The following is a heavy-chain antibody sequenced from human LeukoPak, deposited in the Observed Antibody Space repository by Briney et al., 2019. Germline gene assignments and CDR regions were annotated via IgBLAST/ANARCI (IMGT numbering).Heavy chain of an antibody. Sequence: PSETLSLTCAVSGYSISSGYYWGWIRQPPGKGLEWIGSVYHSGSTYYNPSLKSRVTISVDTSKNQFSLKLSSVTAADTAVYYCARHGNYYDTSQSDPWGQGTLVTVSS. J-gene: IGHJ5*02. CDR2: VYHSGST. V-gene: IGHV4-38-2*01. D-gene: IGHD3-22*01. CDR1: GYSISSGYY. CDR3: ARHGNYYDTSQSDP.